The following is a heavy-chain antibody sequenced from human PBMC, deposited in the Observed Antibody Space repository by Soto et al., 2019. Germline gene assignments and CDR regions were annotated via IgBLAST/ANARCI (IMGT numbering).Heavy chain of an antibody. V-gene: IGHV4-59*01. CDR2: IFYGGST. CDR3: ARAGPLAPPPL. CDR1: GGSMNSYY. J-gene: IGHJ4*02. Sequence: QVQLQESGPGLVQPSETLSLTCTVSGGSMNSYYWSWIRQPPGKGLEWIGYIFYGGSTNYNPSLKSRVTISIDTPQKQFPPTLSCVTAAEPAVYNGARAGPLAPPPLWGQGTLVTVSS.